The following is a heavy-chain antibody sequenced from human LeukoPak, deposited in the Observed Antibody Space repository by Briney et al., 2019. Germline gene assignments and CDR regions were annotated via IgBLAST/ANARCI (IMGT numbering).Heavy chain of an antibody. D-gene: IGHD1-7*01. Sequence: ASVKVSCKASGGTFSSYAISWVRQAPGQGLEWMGWINPNSGGTNYAQKFQGRVTMTRDTSISTAYMELSRLRSDDTAVYYCARKLPFDYWGQGTLVTVSS. CDR2: INPNSGGT. CDR3: ARKLPFDY. V-gene: IGHV1-2*02. J-gene: IGHJ4*02. CDR1: GGTFSSYA.